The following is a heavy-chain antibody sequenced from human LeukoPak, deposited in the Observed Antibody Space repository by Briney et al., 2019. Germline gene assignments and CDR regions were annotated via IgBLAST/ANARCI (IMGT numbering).Heavy chain of an antibody. V-gene: IGHV1-18*01. D-gene: IGHD5-24*01. CDR2: ISTYNGNT. CDR3: ARGWIEMPTVYFDY. CDR1: DYTFTSYG. J-gene: IGHJ4*02. Sequence: ASVKVSCKASDYTFTSYGISWVRQAPGRGLEWMGWISTYNGNTKYTQKLQGRVTMTADTSTRTAYMELRSLRSDDTAVYYCARGWIEMPTVYFDYWGQGTLVSVSS.